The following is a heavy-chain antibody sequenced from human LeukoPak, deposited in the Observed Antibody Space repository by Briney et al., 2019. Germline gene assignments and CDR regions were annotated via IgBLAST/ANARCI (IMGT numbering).Heavy chain of an antibody. CDR1: GFTFSSYS. D-gene: IGHD6-19*01. J-gene: IGHJ3*02. V-gene: IGHV3-21*01. CDR2: ISGSSSYI. Sequence: GGSLRLSCAASGFTFSSYSMNWVRQAPGKGLEWVSSISGSSSYINYADSVKGRFTISSDNAQNSLFLQLNSLRAEDTAVYYCARDPYSSGWYKDAFDIWGQGTMVTVSS. CDR3: ARDPYSSGWYKDAFDI.